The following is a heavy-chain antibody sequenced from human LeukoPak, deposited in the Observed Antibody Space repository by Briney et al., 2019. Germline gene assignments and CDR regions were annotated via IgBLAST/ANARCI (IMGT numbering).Heavy chain of an antibody. CDR1: RGSISSGSYY. Sequence: SQALSLTRPVSRGSISSGSYYWSWLRQPAGKGLEWIGRIYTSGSTNYNPSLMSRVTISVDTSKNQFSLKLSSVTAADTAVYYCARMMSGYDYFYYYYYMDVWGKGTTVTVSS. CDR2: IYTSGST. J-gene: IGHJ6*03. D-gene: IGHD5-12*01. V-gene: IGHV4-61*02. CDR3: ARMMSGYDYFYYYYYMDV.